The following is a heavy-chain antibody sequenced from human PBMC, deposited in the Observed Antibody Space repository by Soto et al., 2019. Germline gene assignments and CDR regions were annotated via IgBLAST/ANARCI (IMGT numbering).Heavy chain of an antibody. CDR3: ASCLRDYGGTNSLDYGMDV. J-gene: IGHJ6*02. Sequence: PSETLSLTCTVSGGSISSGDYYWSWIRQPPGKGLEWIGYIYYSGSTYYNPSLKSRVTISVDTSKNQFSLKLSSVAAADTAVYYCASCLRDYGGTNSLDYGMDVWGQGTTVTVSS. V-gene: IGHV4-30-4*01. D-gene: IGHD4-17*01. CDR1: GGSISSGDYY. CDR2: IYYSGST.